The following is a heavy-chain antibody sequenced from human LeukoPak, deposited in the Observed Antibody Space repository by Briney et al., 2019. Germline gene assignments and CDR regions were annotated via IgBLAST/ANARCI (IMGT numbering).Heavy chain of an antibody. Sequence: GGSLRLSCVASGFTYNRHAMSWVRQATGKGLEWVAGISANGATTYNTDSVRGRFSISRDNSKNTVHLQMSSLSAEDTAIYYCARDQGFSYYYFDYWGQGILVTVSS. V-gene: IGHV3-23*01. J-gene: IGHJ4*02. CDR2: ISANGATT. CDR1: GFTYNRHA. D-gene: IGHD5-18*01. CDR3: ARDQGFSYYYFDY.